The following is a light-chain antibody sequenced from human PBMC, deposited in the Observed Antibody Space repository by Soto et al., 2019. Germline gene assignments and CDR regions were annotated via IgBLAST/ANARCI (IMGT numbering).Light chain of an antibody. Sequence: QPVLTQSPSASASLGASVTLTCTLSSGHSNYAIAWHQQQSEKGPRYLMKLNSDGSHSKGDGIPDRFSGPSSGAERYLTISSRQSEDEADYFCQTWGSGIVVFGGGTKLTVL. CDR2: LNSDGSH. V-gene: IGLV4-69*01. CDR3: QTWGSGIVV. CDR1: SGHSNYA. J-gene: IGLJ2*01.